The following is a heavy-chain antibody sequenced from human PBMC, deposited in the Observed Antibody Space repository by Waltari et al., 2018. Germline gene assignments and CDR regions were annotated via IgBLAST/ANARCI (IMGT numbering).Heavy chain of an antibody. D-gene: IGHD7-27*01. V-gene: IGHV3-53*01. J-gene: IGHJ4*02. Sequence: EVQLVESGGGLFQPGGSLRFSCAASGFTVSTNYMSWVRQAPGKGLDWVSVIYSGGNTYSADSVKGRFTISRDNSKNTLYLQMNSLRAEDTAVYYCARGPGEFLPIDFWGQGTLVTVSS. CDR2: IYSGGNT. CDR1: GFTVSTNY. CDR3: ARGPGEFLPIDF.